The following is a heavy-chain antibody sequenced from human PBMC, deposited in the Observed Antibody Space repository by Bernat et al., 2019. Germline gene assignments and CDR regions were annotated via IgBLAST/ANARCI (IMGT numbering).Heavy chain of an antibody. CDR1: GFTFSDYY. CDR3: EGGTCTSAPYMDV. V-gene: IGHV3-11*05. Sequence: QVQLVESGGGLVKPGGSLRLSCAASGFTFSDYYMSWIRQAPGKGLDWVSYITSSSSYTNYADSVKGRFTISRDNAKNSLYLQMNSLRAEDTAVYYWEGGTCTSAPYMDVWGKGTTVTVSS. J-gene: IGHJ6*03. CDR2: ITSSSSYT.